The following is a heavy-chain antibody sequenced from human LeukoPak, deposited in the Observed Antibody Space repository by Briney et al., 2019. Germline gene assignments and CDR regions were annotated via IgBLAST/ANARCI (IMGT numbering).Heavy chain of an antibody. D-gene: IGHD1-14*01. J-gene: IGHJ4*02. Sequence: ASVKVSCKASGFTLTSHHFSWVRQAPGQGLEWMGWIDANAGDTIYAQRFQGRVTMTRDTSTTTVFLELRSLRLDDTAVYYCVREDWGSGTIIDYWGQGTLVTVSS. CDR2: IDANAGDT. V-gene: IGHV1-18*01. CDR1: GFTLTSHH. CDR3: VREDWGSGTIIDY.